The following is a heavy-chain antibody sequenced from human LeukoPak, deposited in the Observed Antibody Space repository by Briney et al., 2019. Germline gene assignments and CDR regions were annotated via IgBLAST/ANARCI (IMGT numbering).Heavy chain of an antibody. CDR1: GFTFSDAW. Sequence: PGGSLRLSCAASGFTFSDAWMSWVRQAPGKGPEWVGRIKSIRGGGTTDYAAPVEGRFTISRDDSKNTLYLQMNNLKSEDTAVYYCLWVQKMIGGFDYWGQGTLVTVSS. V-gene: IGHV3-15*01. CDR3: LWVQKMIGGFDY. CDR2: IKSIRGGGTT. D-gene: IGHD3-16*01. J-gene: IGHJ4*02.